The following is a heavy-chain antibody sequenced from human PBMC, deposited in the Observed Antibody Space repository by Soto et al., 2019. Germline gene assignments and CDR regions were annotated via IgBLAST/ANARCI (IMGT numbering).Heavy chain of an antibody. Sequence: SETLSLTCTVSGGSISSYYWSWIRQPPGKGLEWIGYIYYSGSTNYNPSLKSRVTISVDTSKNQFSLKLSSVTAADTAVYYCARVQDDYIWGSYRRKGAFDYWGQGTLVTVSS. J-gene: IGHJ4*02. CDR3: ARVQDDYIWGSYRRKGAFDY. V-gene: IGHV4-59*01. CDR1: GGSISSYY. D-gene: IGHD3-16*02. CDR2: IYYSGST.